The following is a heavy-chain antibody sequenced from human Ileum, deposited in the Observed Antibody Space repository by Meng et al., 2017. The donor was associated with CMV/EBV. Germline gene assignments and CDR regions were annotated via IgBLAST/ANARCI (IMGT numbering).Heavy chain of an antibody. CDR3: ARTGRFGSYYFDY. CDR1: GGSNSSYY. CDR2: GYSTGST. D-gene: IGHD3-10*01. J-gene: IGHJ4*02. V-gene: IGHV4-59*01. Sequence: VQLQESGPGPVRTSETLSLNCSCSGGSNSSYYWSWSRQGPGKGLEWIWYGYSTGSTNYSPSLRSRVTISVDTSRNQFSLRLSSVTAADTAVYYCARTGRFGSYYFDYWGQGTLVTVSS.